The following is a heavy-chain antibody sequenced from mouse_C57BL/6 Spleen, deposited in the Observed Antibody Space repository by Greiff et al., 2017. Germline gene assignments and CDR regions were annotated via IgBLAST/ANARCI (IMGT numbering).Heavy chain of an antibody. CDR1: GYTFTSYW. CDR3: ASITTVVAPR. D-gene: IGHD1-1*01. J-gene: IGHJ3*01. Sequence: QVQLQQPGAELVKPGASVKLSCKASGYTFTSYWMQWVKQRPGQGLEWIGEIDPSDSYTNYNQKFKGKATLTVDTSSSTAYMQLSSLTSEDSAVYYCASITTVVAPRWGQGTLVTVSA. V-gene: IGHV1-50*01. CDR2: IDPSDSYT.